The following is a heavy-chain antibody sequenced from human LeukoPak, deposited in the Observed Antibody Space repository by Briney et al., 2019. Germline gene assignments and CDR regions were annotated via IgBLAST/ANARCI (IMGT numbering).Heavy chain of an antibody. CDR1: GYSFTTYD. J-gene: IGHJ4*02. D-gene: IGHD5-18*01. V-gene: IGHV1-8*01. CDR2: MNPNSGNT. Sequence: ASVKVSCKASGYSFTTYDINWVRQATGQGLEWMGWMNPNSGNTGYAQRFQGRVTMTRDTSISTAYMELNSLTSEDTAVYYCAKNVRDTGTFDYWGQGTLVTGSS. CDR3: AKNVRDTGTFDY.